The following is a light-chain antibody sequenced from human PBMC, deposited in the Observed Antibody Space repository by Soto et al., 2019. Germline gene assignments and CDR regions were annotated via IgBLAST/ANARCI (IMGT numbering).Light chain of an antibody. Sequence: EIVLTQSPGTVSLSPGERATLSCRASQSVTSTHLAWYQQKPGQAPRLLIYGASSRATGIPDRFSGSGSGTGFTLTISRLEPEDLAVYYCQQYGSSPWTFGQGTKVEIK. CDR1: QSVTSTH. CDR3: QQYGSSPWT. V-gene: IGKV3-20*01. CDR2: GAS. J-gene: IGKJ1*01.